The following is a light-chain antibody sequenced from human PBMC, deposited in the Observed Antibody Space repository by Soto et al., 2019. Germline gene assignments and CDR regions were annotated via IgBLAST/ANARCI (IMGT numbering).Light chain of an antibody. CDR2: QTS. Sequence: EIVLTQSPATLSSFPGARVPLSCRASRYINTRLAWYQHRPGQAPRLLIYQTSIRAAGIPARFSASGSGTDFTLTISDVQPEEFALYYCHKRQSWPRTVGQGTKVDIK. J-gene: IGKJ1*01. CDR1: RYINTR. V-gene: IGKV3-11*01. CDR3: HKRQSWPRT.